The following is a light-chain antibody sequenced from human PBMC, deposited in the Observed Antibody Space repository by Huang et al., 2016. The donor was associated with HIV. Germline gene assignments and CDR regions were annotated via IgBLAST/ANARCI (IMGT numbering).Light chain of an antibody. V-gene: IGKV1-5*03. Sequence: DIQMTQSPSTLSASVGDRVTITCRASQTFSSWLAWYQQKPGKAPKLLMYKASSLGSGVPSRFTGSGSGTEFTLTISSLQPDDSATYYCQQYNYYPWTFGQGTKVEIK. CDR3: QQYNYYPWT. CDR2: KAS. CDR1: QTFSSW. J-gene: IGKJ1*01.